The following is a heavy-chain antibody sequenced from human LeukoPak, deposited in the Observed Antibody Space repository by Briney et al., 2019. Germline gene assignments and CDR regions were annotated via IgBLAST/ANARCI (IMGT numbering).Heavy chain of an antibody. V-gene: IGHV1-18*01. CDR1: GYTFTNYG. D-gene: IGHD3-10*01. CDR3: ARVSINMVRGVIEYFDY. CDR2: ISTYNGDT. Sequence: ASVKVSCKASGYTFTNYGINWVRQAPGQGLEWMGWISTYNGDTNYAQKVQGRVTMTTDTSTSTAYMEMRSLRSDDTAVYYCARVSINMVRGVIEYFDYWGQGTLVTVSS. J-gene: IGHJ4*02.